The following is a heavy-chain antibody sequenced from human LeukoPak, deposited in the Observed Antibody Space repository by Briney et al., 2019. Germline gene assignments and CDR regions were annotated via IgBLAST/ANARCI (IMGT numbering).Heavy chain of an antibody. Sequence: ASVKVSCKASGYTFTGYYMHWVRQAPGQGLEWMGWINPNSGGTNYAQKFQGRVTMTRDTSISIAYMELSRLRSDDTAVYYCAREEDTAMVPFDYWGQGTLVTVSS. V-gene: IGHV1-2*02. J-gene: IGHJ4*02. CDR2: INPNSGGT. D-gene: IGHD5-18*01. CDR3: AREEDTAMVPFDY. CDR1: GYTFTGYY.